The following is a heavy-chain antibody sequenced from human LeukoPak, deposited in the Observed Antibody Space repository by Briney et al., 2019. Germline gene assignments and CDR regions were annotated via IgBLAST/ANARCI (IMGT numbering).Heavy chain of an antibody. V-gene: IGHV7-4-1*02. CDR3: AIMTTVTSPFDY. CDR1: GYTFNSYA. Sequence: ASVKVSCKASGYTFNSYALNWVRQAPGQGLEWMGWINTNTENPTYAQGFTGRFVFPLDTSVSTAYLQWSSLKPSDTAMYYCAIMTTVTSPFDYWGQGTLVTVSS. CDR2: INTNTENP. J-gene: IGHJ4*02. D-gene: IGHD4-17*01.